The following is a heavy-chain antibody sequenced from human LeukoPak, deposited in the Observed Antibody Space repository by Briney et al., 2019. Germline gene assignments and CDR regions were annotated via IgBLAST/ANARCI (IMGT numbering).Heavy chain of an antibody. CDR3: GRGGYCTSLTCYYLDF. CDR1: GFTISSNY. CDR2: IYTAGGT. Sequence: PGGSLRLSCAASGFTISSNYMSWVRQAPGKGLEWVSIIYTAGGTDYADSVKGRFTISRDNSKNTLYLQMNSLRAEDTAMYYCGRGGYCTSLTCYYLDFWGQGTLVTVSS. V-gene: IGHV3-53*01. J-gene: IGHJ4*02. D-gene: IGHD2-2*01.